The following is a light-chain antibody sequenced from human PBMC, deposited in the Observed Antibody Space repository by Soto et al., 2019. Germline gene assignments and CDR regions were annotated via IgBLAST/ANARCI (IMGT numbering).Light chain of an antibody. CDR2: NAS. CDR1: QSVSNNY. J-gene: IGKJ5*01. V-gene: IGKV3-11*01. Sequence: EIALTKSPGSLSPSPGERVTRSCRTSQSVSNNYLAWYQQKPGQPPRLLIYNASNRTTGIQARFSGSGSGTDFTLSISSLEPEDFAVYYFQQRGDGTPNTFREGTRLDI. CDR3: QQRGDGTPNT.